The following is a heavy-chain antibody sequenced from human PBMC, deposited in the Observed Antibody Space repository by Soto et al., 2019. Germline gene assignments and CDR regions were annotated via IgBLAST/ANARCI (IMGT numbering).Heavy chain of an antibody. J-gene: IGHJ3*02. V-gene: IGHV3-9*01. CDR2: ISWNSGSI. CDR1: GFTFDDYA. Sequence: GGSLRLSCAASGFTFDDYAMHWVRQAPGKGLEWVSGISWNSGSIGYADSVKGRFTISRDNAKNSLYLQMNSLRAEDTALYYCAKGVPSHYYDMLTGFYKGDAFDIWGQGTMVTVSS. D-gene: IGHD3-9*01. CDR3: AKGVPSHYYDMLTGFYKGDAFDI.